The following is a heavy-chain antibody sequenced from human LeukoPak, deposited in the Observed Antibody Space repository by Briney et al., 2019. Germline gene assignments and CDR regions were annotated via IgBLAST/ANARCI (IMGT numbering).Heavy chain of an antibody. Sequence: SETLSLTCTVSGGSISSSSYYWGWIRQPPGKGLEWIGSIYYSGSTYYNPSLKSRVTISVDTSKNQFSLKLSSVTAADTAVYYCARASLLLLFDYWGQGTLVTVSS. CDR2: IYYSGST. D-gene: IGHD2-15*01. CDR3: ARASLLLLFDY. V-gene: IGHV4-39*07. CDR1: GGSISSSSYY. J-gene: IGHJ4*02.